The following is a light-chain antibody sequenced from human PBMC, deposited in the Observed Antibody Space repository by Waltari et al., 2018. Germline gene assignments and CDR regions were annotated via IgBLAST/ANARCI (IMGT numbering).Light chain of an antibody. Sequence: DIQMTQSPFTLSASVGDRATITRRASQSIRSWLAWYQQKPGKAPKLRIYEASSLESGGPSRFSGSGSGTEFTLTISSLQPNDFATYYCQQYNSYSRTFGQGTKVEIK. J-gene: IGKJ1*01. CDR2: EAS. CDR3: QQYNSYSRT. V-gene: IGKV1-5*03. CDR1: QSIRSW.